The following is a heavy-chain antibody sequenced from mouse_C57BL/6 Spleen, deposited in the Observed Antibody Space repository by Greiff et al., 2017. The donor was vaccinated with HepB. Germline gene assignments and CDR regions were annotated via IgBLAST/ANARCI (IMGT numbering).Heavy chain of an antibody. J-gene: IGHJ4*01. CDR1: GYTFTSYW. Sequence: VQLQQPGAELVRPGTSVKLSCKASGYTFTSYWMHWVKQRPGQGLEWIGVIDPSDSYTNYNQKFKGKATLTVDTSSSTAYMQLSSLTSEDSAVYYCVREGYPGGGYDAMDYWGQGTSVTVSS. CDR2: IDPSDSYT. D-gene: IGHD2-2*01. CDR3: VREGYPGGGYDAMDY. V-gene: IGHV1-59*01.